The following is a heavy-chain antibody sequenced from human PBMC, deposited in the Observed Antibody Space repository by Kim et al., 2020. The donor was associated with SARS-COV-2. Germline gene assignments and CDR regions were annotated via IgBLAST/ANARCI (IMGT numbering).Heavy chain of an antibody. CDR2: IYSGVSST. CDR1: GFTFRSYA. CDR3: AKDARIAFCSDDCYEAWDY. D-gene: IGHD2-21*02. Sequence: GGSLRLSCAVSGFTFRSYAMSWVRQAPGKGLEWISVIYSGVSSTYYADSVKSRFTISRDDSKNTLYLQMNSLRAEDTAVYYCAKDARIAFCSDDCYEAWDYWGQGTLVTVSS. V-gene: IGHV3-23*03. J-gene: IGHJ4*02.